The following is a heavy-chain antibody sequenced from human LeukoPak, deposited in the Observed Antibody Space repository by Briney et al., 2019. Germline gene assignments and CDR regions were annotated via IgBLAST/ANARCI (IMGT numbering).Heavy chain of an antibody. J-gene: IGHJ4*02. CDR3: AKDHSYSGTTSYFDN. Sequence: GGSLRLSCAASGFTFSSYAMHWVRQAPGKGLEWVAVISYDGSTKYYADFVKGRFTTSRDKSRNTLYVQMNRLRAEDTAVYYCAKDHSYSGTTSYFDNWGQGTLVTVSS. CDR1: GFTFSSYA. D-gene: IGHD1-26*01. V-gene: IGHV3-30*18. CDR2: ISYDGSTK.